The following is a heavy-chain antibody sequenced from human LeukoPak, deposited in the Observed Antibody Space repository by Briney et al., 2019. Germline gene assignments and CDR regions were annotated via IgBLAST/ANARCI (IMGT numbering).Heavy chain of an antibody. CDR1: KDTFDNYW. CDR2: IYPDDSDT. CDR3: ARQESGTVVKGGFDY. V-gene: IGHV5-51*01. D-gene: IGHD2-2*01. J-gene: IGHJ4*02. Sequence: GESLKISCNGSKDTFDNYWIGWVRQMPGRGLEWMGIIYPDDSDTRYSPSFQGQVTISADKSINTAFLQWSSLKASDTAMYYCARQESGTVVKGGFDYWGQGTLVTVSS.